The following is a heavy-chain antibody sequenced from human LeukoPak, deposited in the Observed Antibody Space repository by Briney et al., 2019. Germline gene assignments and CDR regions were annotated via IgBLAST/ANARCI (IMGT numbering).Heavy chain of an antibody. CDR1: GGSFSGYY. Sequence: SETLSLTCAVYGGSFSGYYWSWIRQPPGKGLEWIGEINHSGSTNYNPSLKSRVTISVDTSKNQFSLKLSSVTAADTAVYYCARGGLGRYWYFDLWGRGTLVTVSS. D-gene: IGHD3-9*01. CDR2: INHSGST. J-gene: IGHJ2*01. V-gene: IGHV4-34*01. CDR3: ARGGLGRYWYFDL.